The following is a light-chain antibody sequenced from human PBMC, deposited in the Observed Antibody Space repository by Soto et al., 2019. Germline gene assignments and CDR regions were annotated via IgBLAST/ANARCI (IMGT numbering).Light chain of an antibody. CDR2: AAS. V-gene: IGKV3-15*01. CDR1: QSVRSN. Sequence: EIVMTQSPATLSVSPGERATLSCRASQSVRSNLAWYQQKPGPAPSLLIYAASTRATGIPARFSGSGSGTEFTLPIRSLQSEDLAVYYCQQRSNWPLTFGQGTRLEIK. J-gene: IGKJ5*01. CDR3: QQRSNWPLT.